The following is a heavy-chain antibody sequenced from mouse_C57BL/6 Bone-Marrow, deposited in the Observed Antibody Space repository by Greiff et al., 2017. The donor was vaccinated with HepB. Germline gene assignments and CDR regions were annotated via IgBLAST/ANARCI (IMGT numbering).Heavy chain of an antibody. V-gene: IGHV2-2*01. CDR1: GFSFTSYG. D-gene: IGHD2-2*01. Sequence: VKLMESGPGLVQPSQCLSITCTASGFSFTSYGVHWVRQSPGKGLEWLGVIWSGGSTDYTAAFISRLSISKDNSKSQVVFKMNSLQADDTAIYYCARAGGYGDYWGQGTSVTVSS. CDR2: IWSGGST. CDR3: ARAGGYGDY. J-gene: IGHJ4*01.